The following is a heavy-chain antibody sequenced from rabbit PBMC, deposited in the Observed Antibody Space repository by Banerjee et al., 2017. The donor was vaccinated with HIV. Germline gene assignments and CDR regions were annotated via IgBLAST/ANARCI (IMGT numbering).Heavy chain of an antibody. CDR1: GFSLSSSYY. Sequence: QSLEESGGGLVQPEGSLTLTCTASGFSLSSSYYMCWVRQAPGKGLEWIGCIYSGSSGNTAYASWAKGRFTISKTSSTTVTLQMTSLTAADTATYFCARDRYGSGSVDHDLWGPGTLVTVS. D-gene: IGHD5-1*01. CDR2: IYSGSSGNT. CDR3: ARDRYGSGSVDHDL. J-gene: IGHJ4*01. V-gene: IGHV1S40*01.